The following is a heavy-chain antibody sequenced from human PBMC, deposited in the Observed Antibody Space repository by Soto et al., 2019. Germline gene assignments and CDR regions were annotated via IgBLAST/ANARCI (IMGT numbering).Heavy chain of an antibody. D-gene: IGHD2-2*01. CDR3: ARYCSSTSSLYYYYYMDV. V-gene: IGHV1-8*01. J-gene: IGHJ6*03. CDR1: GYTFTSYD. Sequence: VSVKVSCKASGYTFTSYDINWARQATGQGLEWMGWMNPNSGNTGYAQKFQGRVTMTRNTSISTAYMELSSLRSGDTAVYYCARYCSSTSSLYYYYYMDVWGKGTTVTVSS. CDR2: MNPNSGNT.